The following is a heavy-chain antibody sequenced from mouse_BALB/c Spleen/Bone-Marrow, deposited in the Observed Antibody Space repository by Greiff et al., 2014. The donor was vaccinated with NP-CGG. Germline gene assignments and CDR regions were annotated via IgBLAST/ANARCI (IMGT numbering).Heavy chain of an antibody. CDR2: IDISDSYT. Sequence: QVQLQQPGAELVMPGASVKMSCKASGHTFTDHWMHWVKQRPGQGLEWIGAIDISDSYTTYNQKFKGKATLTVDESSSTAYMQLSRLTSKDAAVYYCARGGANVDNWGQGTTLTVSS. CDR1: GHTFTDHW. V-gene: IGHV1-69*01. J-gene: IGHJ2*01. CDR3: ARGGANVDN.